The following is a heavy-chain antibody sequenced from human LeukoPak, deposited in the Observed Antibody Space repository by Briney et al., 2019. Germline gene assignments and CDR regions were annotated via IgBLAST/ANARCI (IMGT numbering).Heavy chain of an antibody. V-gene: IGHV3-9*01. J-gene: IGHJ3*02. CDR1: GFTFSSYA. CDR2: ISWNSGSI. CDR3: AKGTYSGSYYHAFDI. Sequence: SGGSLRLSCAASGFTFSSYAMTWVRLAPGKGLEWVSGISWNSGSIGYADSVKGRFTISRDNAKNSLYLQMNSLRAEDTALYYCAKGTYSGSYYHAFDIWGQGTMVTVSS. D-gene: IGHD1-26*01.